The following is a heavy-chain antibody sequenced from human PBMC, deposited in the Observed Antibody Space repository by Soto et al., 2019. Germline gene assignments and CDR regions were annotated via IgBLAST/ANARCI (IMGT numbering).Heavy chain of an antibody. D-gene: IGHD4-4*01. CDR2: IYSAGSA. Sequence: GGSLRLSCAASGFTVSTYHMSWVRQAPGKGLEWVSVIYSAGSADFADSVKVRFTISRDNSKNTLYLQMSSLRAEDTAVYYCARPLWRNDYNWGYFDLWGRGTQVTVSS. V-gene: IGHV3-66*04. CDR3: ARPLWRNDYNWGYFDL. CDR1: GFTVSTYH. J-gene: IGHJ2*01.